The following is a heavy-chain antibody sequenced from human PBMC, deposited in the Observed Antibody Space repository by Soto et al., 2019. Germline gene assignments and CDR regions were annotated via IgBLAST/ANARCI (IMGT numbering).Heavy chain of an antibody. CDR2: IYYSGST. J-gene: IGHJ1*01. CDR1: GGSISSYY. CDR3: ASFEAQWLASAEYFQH. V-gene: IGHV4-59*01. Sequence: SETLSLTCTVSGGSISSYYWSWIRQPPGKGLEWIGYIYYSGSTNYNPSLKSRVTISVDTSKNQFSLKLSSVTAADTAVYYCASFEAQWLASAEYFQHWGQGTLVPVSS. D-gene: IGHD6-19*01.